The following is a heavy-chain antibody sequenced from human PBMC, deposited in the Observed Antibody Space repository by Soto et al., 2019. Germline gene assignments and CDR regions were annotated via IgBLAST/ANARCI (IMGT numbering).Heavy chain of an antibody. D-gene: IGHD5-12*01. CDR1: GFDVSTKY. CDR2: IYSGGSA. V-gene: IGHV3-53*01. CDR3: ACDYDGLYSFDF. Sequence: EVQLMESGGGLIQLGGSLRLSCAASGFDVSTKYMNWVRQAPGKGLEWVSVIYSGGSAYYADSVKGRFTISRDNYKNTLYLQMDSLRAEDTAVYYCACDYDGLYSFDFWAREPWSPSPQ. J-gene: IGHJ4*02.